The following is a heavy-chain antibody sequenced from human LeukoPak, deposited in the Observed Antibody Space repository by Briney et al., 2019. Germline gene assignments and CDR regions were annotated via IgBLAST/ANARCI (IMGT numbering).Heavy chain of an antibody. CDR2: ISSNGGSA. Sequence: GGSLRLSCAASGFTFSSYAMHWVRQAPGKGLEYVSAISSNGGSAYYANSVKGRFTISRDNSKNTLYLQMGSLRAEDMAVYYCARRADGYNPYFDYWGQGTLVTVSS. V-gene: IGHV3-64*01. J-gene: IGHJ4*02. CDR1: GFTFSSYA. D-gene: IGHD5-24*01. CDR3: ARRADGYNPYFDY.